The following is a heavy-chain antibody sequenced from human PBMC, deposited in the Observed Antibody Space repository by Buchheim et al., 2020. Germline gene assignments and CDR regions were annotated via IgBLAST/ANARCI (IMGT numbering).Heavy chain of an antibody. Sequence: EVQLLESGGGLVQPGGSLRLSCAASGFTFSSSAMGWVRQAPGKGLEWVSTISGSGDTTYYADSVKGRFIITRDNSKNTLYLQMNSLRAEDTAVYYCARTPTISLRCMDFWGQGTT. D-gene: IGHD5-24*01. V-gene: IGHV3-23*01. CDR2: ISGSGDTT. CDR1: GFTFSSSA. J-gene: IGHJ6*02. CDR3: ARTPTISLRCMDF.